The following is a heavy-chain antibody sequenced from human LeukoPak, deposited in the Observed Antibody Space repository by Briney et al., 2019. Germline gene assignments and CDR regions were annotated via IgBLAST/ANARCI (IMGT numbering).Heavy chain of an antibody. CDR1: ANSFTCYW. Sequence: GESLKISCKGSANSFTCYWIGWVRQMPGKGLEWMGIIYPGDSETRYSPSFQGHVTISVDTFITTSYLVWSSLKAANTAMYYCATTTDSSGWYRGFDPWGQGTLVTVSS. D-gene: IGHD6-19*01. CDR3: ATTTDSSGWYRGFDP. V-gene: IGHV5-51*01. J-gene: IGHJ5*02. CDR2: IYPGDSET.